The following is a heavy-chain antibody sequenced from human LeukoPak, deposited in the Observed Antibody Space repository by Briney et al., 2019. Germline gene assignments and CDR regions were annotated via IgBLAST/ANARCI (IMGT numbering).Heavy chain of an antibody. V-gene: IGHV1-2*02. CDR3: ERESGTWGVRWLQFLPHPGDY. Sequence: ASVKVSCKASGYTFTGYYMHWLRHAPGQGLEWMGWINPNSGGTNYAQKLPGRVTMTRETSISTAYMELSRLRSDDMDVYCCERESGTWGVRWLQFLPHPGDYWGQGTLVTVSS. CDR2: INPNSGGT. D-gene: IGHD5-24*01. J-gene: IGHJ4*02. CDR1: GYTFTGYY.